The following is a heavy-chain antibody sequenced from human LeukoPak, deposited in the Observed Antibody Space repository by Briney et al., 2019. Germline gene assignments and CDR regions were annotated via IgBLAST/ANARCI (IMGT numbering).Heavy chain of an antibody. J-gene: IGHJ6*02. CDR1: GYTFTSYY. CDR2: INPSGGST. Sequence: ASVKVSCKASGYTFTSYYMHWVRQAPGQGLEWMGIINPSGGSTSYAQKFQGRVTMTRDTSTSTVYMELSSLRSEDTAVYYCARVRVVVAEDYYGMDVWGQGTTVTVSS. D-gene: IGHD2-15*01. V-gene: IGHV1-46*01. CDR3: ARVRVVVAEDYYGMDV.